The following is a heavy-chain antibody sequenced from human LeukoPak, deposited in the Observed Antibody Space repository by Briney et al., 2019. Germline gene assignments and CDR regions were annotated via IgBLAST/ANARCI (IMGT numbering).Heavy chain of an antibody. V-gene: IGHV3-74*01. CDR3: VKRTMAGVLERRTYYFDY. CDR1: GFTFSSYW. D-gene: IGHD2-2*01. J-gene: IGHJ4*02. CDR2: IKSDGST. Sequence: PGGSPRLSCAASGFTFSSYWMHWVRQTPGKGLVWVSRIKSDGSTIYADSVKGRFRISRDNNEGTLDLQMNSLRAEDTALYYCVKRTMAGVLERRTYYFDYWGQGSLVTVSP.